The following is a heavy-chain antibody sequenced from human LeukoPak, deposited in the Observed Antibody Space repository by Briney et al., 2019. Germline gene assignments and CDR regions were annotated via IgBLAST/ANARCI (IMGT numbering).Heavy chain of an antibody. V-gene: IGHV4-61*08. J-gene: IGHJ3*02. CDR2: IYYSGST. Sequence: SETLSLTCTVSGGSISSGGYYWSWIRQPPGKGLEWIGYIYYSGSTNYNPSLKSRVTISVDTSKNQFSLKLSSVTAADTDVYYCARVNYYDSRGYYHAFDIWGQGTMVTVSS. CDR1: GGSISSGGYY. D-gene: IGHD3-22*01. CDR3: ARVNYYDSRGYYHAFDI.